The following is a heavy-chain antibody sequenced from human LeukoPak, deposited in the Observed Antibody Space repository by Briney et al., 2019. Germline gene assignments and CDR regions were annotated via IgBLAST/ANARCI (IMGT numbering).Heavy chain of an antibody. CDR2: ISHTGSTM. CDR3: AIPPLSGTGSSRPLAEMDV. CDR1: GFTFSSCS. Sequence: GGSLRLSCAASGFTFSSCSMNWVRQAPGKGLEWVSYISHTGSTMSYADSVKGRFTISRDNARNSLHLQMNSLRAEDTAVYYCAIPPLSGTGSSRPLAEMDVWGQGTTVTVSS. J-gene: IGHJ6*02. V-gene: IGHV3-48*04. D-gene: IGHD3-10*01.